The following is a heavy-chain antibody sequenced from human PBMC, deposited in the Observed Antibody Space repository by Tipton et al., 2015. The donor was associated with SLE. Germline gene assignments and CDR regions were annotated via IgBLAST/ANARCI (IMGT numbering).Heavy chain of an antibody. Sequence: QSGPEVKKPGESLKISCKASGYPFTAKWIGWVRQMPGKGLEWVGIIYPGDSDTRYSQSLEGQVTISADNSISTAYLQWHSLKASDTAIYYCARHWGKASTHAFDIWGQGTLVTVSS. J-gene: IGHJ3*02. CDR1: GYPFTAKW. CDR3: ARHWGKASTHAFDI. D-gene: IGHD6-13*01. CDR2: IYPGDSDT. V-gene: IGHV5-51*01.